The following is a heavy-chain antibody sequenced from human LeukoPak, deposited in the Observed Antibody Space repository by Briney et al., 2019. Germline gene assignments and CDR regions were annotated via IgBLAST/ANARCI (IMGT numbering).Heavy chain of an antibody. CDR2: MNPNSGNT. D-gene: IGHD2-15*01. J-gene: IGHJ4*02. CDR3: ARADGYCSGGSYSPDY. CDR1: GYTFTSYD. V-gene: IGHV1-8*01. Sequence: ASVKVSCKASGYTFTSYDINWVRQATGQGLEWMGWMNPNSGNTGYAQKFQGRVTMTRNTSISTAYMELSSLRSEDTAVYYCARADGYCSGGSYSPDYWGQGTLVTVSS.